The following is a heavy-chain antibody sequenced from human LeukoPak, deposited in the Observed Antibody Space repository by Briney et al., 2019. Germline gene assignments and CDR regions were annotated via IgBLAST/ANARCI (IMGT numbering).Heavy chain of an antibody. Sequence: ASVKVSCKASGYTFTGYYMHWVRQAPGQGLEWMGWINPNSGGTNYAQKFQGRVTMTRDTSISTAYMELSRLRSDDTAVYYCARWGYYDSSGYSFDYWGQGTLVTVSS. CDR1: GYTFTGYY. CDR3: ARWGYYDSSGYSFDY. D-gene: IGHD3-22*01. J-gene: IGHJ4*02. V-gene: IGHV1-2*02. CDR2: INPNSGGT.